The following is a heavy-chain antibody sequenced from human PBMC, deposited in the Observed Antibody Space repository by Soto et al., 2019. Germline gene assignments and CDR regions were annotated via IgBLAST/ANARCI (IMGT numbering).Heavy chain of an antibody. J-gene: IGHJ6*02. CDR1: GGSFSGYY. D-gene: IGHD4-4*01. CDR3: ARGLHYSNYVDYYYYGMDV. V-gene: IGHV4-34*01. Sequence: ETLSLTCVVYGGSFSGYYWSWIRQPPGKGLEWIGEINHSGSTNYNPSLKSRVTISVDTSKNQFSLKLSSVTAADTAVYYCARGLHYSNYVDYYYYGMDVWGQGTTVTVTS. CDR2: INHSGST.